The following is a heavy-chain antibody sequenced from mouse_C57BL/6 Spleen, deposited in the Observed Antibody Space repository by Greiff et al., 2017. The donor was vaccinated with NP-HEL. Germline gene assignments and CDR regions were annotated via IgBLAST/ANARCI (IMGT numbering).Heavy chain of an antibody. CDR3: ARTHSNSFDY. V-gene: IGHV7-3*01. Sequence: DVQLVESGGGLVQPGGSLSLSCAASGFTFTDYYMSWVRQPPGKALEWLGFIRNKANGYTTEYSASVKGRFTISRDNSQSILYLQMNALRAEDSATYYCARTHSNSFDYWGQGTTLTVSS. CDR2: IRNKANGYTT. D-gene: IGHD2-5*01. CDR1: GFTFTDYY. J-gene: IGHJ2*01.